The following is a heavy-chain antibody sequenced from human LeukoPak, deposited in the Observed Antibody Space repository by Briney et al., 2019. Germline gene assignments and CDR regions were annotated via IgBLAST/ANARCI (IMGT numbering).Heavy chain of an antibody. Sequence: SETLSLTCTVSGGSISSYYWSWIRQPPGKGLEWIGHIYYSGSTNYNPSLKSRVTISVDTSKNQFSLKLSSVTAADTAVYYCARAPSGYYYWYLDLWGRGTLVTVSS. CDR3: ARAPSGYYYWYLDL. CDR1: GGSISSYY. J-gene: IGHJ2*01. D-gene: IGHD3-22*01. CDR2: IYYSGST. V-gene: IGHV4-59*01.